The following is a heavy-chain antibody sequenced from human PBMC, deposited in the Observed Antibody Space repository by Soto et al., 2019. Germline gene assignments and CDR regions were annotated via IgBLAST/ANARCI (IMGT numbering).Heavy chain of an antibody. D-gene: IGHD6-6*01. Sequence: SETLSLTCSIYSGSFSGYYWSWIRQPPGKGLEWIGEISQSGNTNYSPSLKSRVSISIDTSKKQFSLNLASVSAADTAVYYCARAPKVSGSSQSRPDFWRQGTLVTVSS. CDR2: ISQSGNT. CDR1: SGSFSGYY. J-gene: IGHJ4*02. V-gene: IGHV4-34*01. CDR3: ARAPKVSGSSQSRPDF.